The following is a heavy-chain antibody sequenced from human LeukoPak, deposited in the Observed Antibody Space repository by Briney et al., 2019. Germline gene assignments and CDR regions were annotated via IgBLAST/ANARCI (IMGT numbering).Heavy chain of an antibody. Sequence: GESLKTSCKGSGDTFTNHWIGWVRQMPGEGLEWMGIIYPGDSDTKYSPSFQGHVTISVDKSINTAYLQWSSLKASDTAMYYCARRVDVFDIWGQGTMVTVSS. V-gene: IGHV5-51*01. CDR3: ARRVDVFDI. CDR1: GDTFTNHW. CDR2: IYPGDSDT. J-gene: IGHJ3*02.